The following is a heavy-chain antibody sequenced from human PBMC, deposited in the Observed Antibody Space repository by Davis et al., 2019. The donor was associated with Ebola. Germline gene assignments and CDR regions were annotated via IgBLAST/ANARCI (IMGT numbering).Heavy chain of an antibody. CDR1: GGSISSTY. V-gene: IGHV4-59*12. D-gene: IGHD3-22*01. Sequence: SETLSLTCTMSGGSISSTYWSWIRQPPGKGLEWIGYIYYSGSTNYNPSLKSRVTISVDTSKNQFSLKLSSVTAADTAVYYCARGDSYYDPSGYYAGPEAPDHWGQGTLVSVSS. CDR2: IYYSGST. J-gene: IGHJ4*02. CDR3: ARGDSYYDPSGYYAGPEAPDH.